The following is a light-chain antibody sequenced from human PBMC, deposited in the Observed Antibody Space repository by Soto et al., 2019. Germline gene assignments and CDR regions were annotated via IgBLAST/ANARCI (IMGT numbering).Light chain of an antibody. CDR1: TSNLGSNF. CDR3: AAWDDSLSGVV. CDR2: RNN. J-gene: IGLJ3*02. V-gene: IGLV1-47*01. Sequence: QSVLTQPPSASGAPGQRVTISCSGSTSNLGSNFVYWYQQLPGAAPKLLISRNNERPSGVPDRFSGSKSGTSASLASSGLRSEDDADYHCAAWDDSLSGVVFGGGTKLTVL.